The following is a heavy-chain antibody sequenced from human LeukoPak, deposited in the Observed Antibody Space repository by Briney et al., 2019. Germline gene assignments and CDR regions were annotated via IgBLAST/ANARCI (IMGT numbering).Heavy chain of an antibody. V-gene: IGHV5-51*01. CDR3: ARPPSRQAYDVFDI. J-gene: IGHJ3*02. CDR2: MYPGDSDT. Sequence: ESLKISCKGSGYRFTSYWIGWVRQMPGKGLEWMGVMYPGDSDTRYSPSFQGQVTISADKSISTAYLQWSSLKASDTAMYYCARPPSRQAYDVFDIWGQGTMVTVSS. CDR1: GYRFTSYW.